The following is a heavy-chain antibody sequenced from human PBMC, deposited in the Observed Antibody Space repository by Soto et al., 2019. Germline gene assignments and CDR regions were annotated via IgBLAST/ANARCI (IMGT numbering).Heavy chain of an antibody. V-gene: IGHV4-39*02. Sequence: QLRESGPGLVRPSETLSLTCTVSCDSLIGNSYYWAWIRQPPGKGLEWIATVYYSASTYYNPSLESGATIPVVASTNHFSLNLRSVAAADTAVYYCARCTFPYCDFDYWGQGVLVTVSS. D-gene: IGHD1-1*01. CDR2: VYYSAST. CDR1: CDSLIGNSYY. J-gene: IGHJ4*02. CDR3: ARCTFPYCDFDY.